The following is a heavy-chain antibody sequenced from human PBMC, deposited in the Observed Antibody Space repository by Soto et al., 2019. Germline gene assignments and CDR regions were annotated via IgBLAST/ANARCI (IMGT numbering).Heavy chain of an antibody. CDR1: GFTFTGFA. Sequence: SVKVSCKASGFTFTGFAMQWVRQARGQRLEWIGWIVVGSGNTNYAQKFQERVTITRDMSTSTAYMELSSLRSEDTAVYYCAASFTVTTDAFDIWGEGTMVT. CDR3: AASFTVTTDAFDI. CDR2: IVVGSGNT. D-gene: IGHD4-17*01. J-gene: IGHJ3*02. V-gene: IGHV1-58*02.